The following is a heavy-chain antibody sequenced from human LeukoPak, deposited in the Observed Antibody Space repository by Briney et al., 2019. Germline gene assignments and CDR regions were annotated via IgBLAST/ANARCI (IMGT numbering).Heavy chain of an antibody. D-gene: IGHD3-22*01. CDR3: ARDHYDSSP. J-gene: IGHJ5*02. Sequence: GRSLRLSCAASGFTFSSYAMHWVRQAPGKGREWVAVISYDGSNKYYADSVKGRFTISRDKSKNTLYLQMNSRRAEDTAVYYCARDHYDSSPWGQGTLVTVSS. CDR2: ISYDGSNK. V-gene: IGHV3-30-3*01. CDR1: GFTFSSYA.